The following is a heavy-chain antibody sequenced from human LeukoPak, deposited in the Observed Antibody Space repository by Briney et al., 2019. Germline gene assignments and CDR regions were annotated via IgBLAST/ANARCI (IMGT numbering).Heavy chain of an antibody. CDR2: INPNSGGT. V-gene: IGHV1-2*02. Sequence: ASVKVSCKASGYTFTGYYMHWVRQAPGQGLEWMGWINPNSGGTNYAQKFQGRVTMTRGTSISTAYMELSRLRSDDTAVYYCARYIVVVPAAIRASFDPWGQGTLVTVSS. CDR3: ARYIVVVPAAIRASFDP. CDR1: GYTFTGYY. D-gene: IGHD2-2*02. J-gene: IGHJ5*02.